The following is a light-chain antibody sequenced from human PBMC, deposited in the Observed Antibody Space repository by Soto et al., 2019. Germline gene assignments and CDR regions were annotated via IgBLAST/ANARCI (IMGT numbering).Light chain of an antibody. J-gene: IGLJ2*01. V-gene: IGLV2-14*01. CDR3: CSYTSTSTLLV. CDR2: EVS. Sequence: QSALTQPASVSGSPGQSITIYCTGTSSDIGAHIHVSWYQQHPGKAPKLLIYEVSNRPSGVSSHFSGSKSGDTASLTISGLQAEDEADYYCCSYTSTSTLLVFGGGTKLTVL. CDR1: SSDIGAHIH.